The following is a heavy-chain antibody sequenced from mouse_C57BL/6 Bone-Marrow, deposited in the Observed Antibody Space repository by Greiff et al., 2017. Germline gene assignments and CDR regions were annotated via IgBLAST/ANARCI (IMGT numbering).Heavy chain of an antibody. CDR1: GYTFTSYW. D-gene: IGHD1-1*01. CDR2: IHPNSGST. V-gene: IGHV1-64*01. J-gene: IGHJ1*03. CDR3: ACDGSSLWYCDV. Sequence: QVQLQQSGAELVKPGASVKLSCKASGYTFTSYWMHWVKQRPGQGLEWIGMIHPNSGSTNYNEKFKSKATLTVDKSSSTAYMQLSSLTSEDSAVYYCACDGSSLWYCDVGGTGTTATVTA.